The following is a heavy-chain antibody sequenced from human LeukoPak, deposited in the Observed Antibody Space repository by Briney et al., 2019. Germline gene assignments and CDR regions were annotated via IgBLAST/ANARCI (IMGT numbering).Heavy chain of an antibody. V-gene: IGHV4-59*01. D-gene: IGHD3-22*01. J-gene: IGHJ4*02. CDR2: IYYSGST. CDR1: GGSISSYY. CDR3: ARASLSGYYDY. Sequence: SETLSLTCTVSGGSISSYYWSWIRQPPGKGLEWIGYIYYSGSTNYNPSLKSRVTISVDTYKNQFSLKLSSVTAADTAVYYCARASLSGYYDYWGQGTLVTVSS.